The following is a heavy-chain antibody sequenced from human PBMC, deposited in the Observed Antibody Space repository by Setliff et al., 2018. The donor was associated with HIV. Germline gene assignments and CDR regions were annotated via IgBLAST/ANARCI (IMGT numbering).Heavy chain of an antibody. CDR3: ARTDSSSWAPHGYYYYYMDV. CDR2: INHTGST. CDR1: GGSFSGYS. V-gene: IGHV4-34*01. Sequence: KPSETLSLTCAFYGGSFSGYSWSWIRQPPGKGLEWIGEINHTGSTKYNPSLKSRVTISVDTSKNQFSLKLSSVTAADTAVYYCARTDSSSWAPHGYYYYYMDVWGKGTTVTVSS. D-gene: IGHD6-13*01. J-gene: IGHJ6*03.